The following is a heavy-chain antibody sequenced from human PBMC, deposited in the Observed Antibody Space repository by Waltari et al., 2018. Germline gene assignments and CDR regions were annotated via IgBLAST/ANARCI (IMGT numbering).Heavy chain of an antibody. CDR2: VDPEDGET. V-gene: IGHV1-69-2*01. D-gene: IGHD5-12*01. J-gene: IGHJ4*02. CDR3: ATDRDRGVFDY. Sequence: GQLEQSGSELKKPGASVKVSCKASGYSFSNYPMNWVQQAPGKGLEWMGRVDPEDGETIYAEKFQGRVTITADTSTDTAYMELSSLRSEDTAVYYCATDRDRGVFDYWGQGTLVTVSS. CDR1: GYSFSNYP.